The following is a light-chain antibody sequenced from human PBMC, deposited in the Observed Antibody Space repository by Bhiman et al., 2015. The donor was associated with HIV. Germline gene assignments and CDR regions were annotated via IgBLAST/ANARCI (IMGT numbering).Light chain of an antibody. J-gene: IGLJ2*01. V-gene: IGLV3-1*01. CDR1: KLGEQY. CDR2: QDS. CDR3: RAWDSGSRV. Sequence: SYELTQPPSVSVYPGQTASITCSGDKLGEQYVCWYQQKPGQSPVLVMYQDSKRPSGIPERFSGSNSGNTATLTISGTQAMDEADYYCRAWDSGSRVFGGGTKLTVL.